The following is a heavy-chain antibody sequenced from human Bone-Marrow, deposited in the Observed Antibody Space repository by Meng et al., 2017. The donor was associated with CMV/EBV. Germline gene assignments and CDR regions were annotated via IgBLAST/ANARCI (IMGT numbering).Heavy chain of an antibody. CDR3: ARDTIGYCSSTSCSYYYGMDV. V-gene: IGHV3-48*04. D-gene: IGHD2-2*01. Sequence: GESLKISCAASGFTFSSYAMHWVRQAPGKGLEWVSYISSSSSTIYYADSVKGRFTISRDNAKNSLYLQMNSLRAEDTAVYYCARDTIGYCSSTSCSYYYGMDVWGQGTTVTVYS. J-gene: IGHJ6*02. CDR1: GFTFSSYA. CDR2: ISSSSSTI.